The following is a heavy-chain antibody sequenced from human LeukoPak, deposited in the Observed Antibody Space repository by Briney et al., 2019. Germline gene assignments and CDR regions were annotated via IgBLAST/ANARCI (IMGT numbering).Heavy chain of an antibody. D-gene: IGHD2-8*01. CDR3: ARQVKRLYASDFDY. J-gene: IGHJ4*02. CDR1: GGSISSSSYY. V-gene: IGHV4-39*01. Sequence: PSETPSLTCTVSGGSISSSSYYWGWIRQPPGKGLEWIGSIYYSGGTYYDPSLKSRVTMSVDTSKNQFSLKRSSVTAADTAVYYCARQVKRLYASDFDYWGQGTLVTVSS. CDR2: IYYSGGT.